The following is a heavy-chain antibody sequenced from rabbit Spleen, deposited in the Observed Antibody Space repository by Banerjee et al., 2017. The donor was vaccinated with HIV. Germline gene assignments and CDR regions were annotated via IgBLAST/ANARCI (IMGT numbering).Heavy chain of an antibody. J-gene: IGHJ4*01. CDR2: IDTSDGDT. CDR3: ARGGYGGHIYTMGL. CDR1: GFSFSSSSW. D-gene: IGHD4-2*01. Sequence: QEQLEESGGGLVQPEGSLALTCKASGFSFSSSSWICWVRQAPGKGLEWIACIDTSDGDTDYANWPKGRFTISKTSSTTVTLQMTSLTDADTATYFCARGGYGGHIYTMGLWGPGTLVTVS. V-gene: IGHV1S45*01.